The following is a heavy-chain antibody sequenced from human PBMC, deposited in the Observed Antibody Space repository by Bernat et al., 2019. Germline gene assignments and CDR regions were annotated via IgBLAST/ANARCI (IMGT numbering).Heavy chain of an antibody. CDR1: GYSISSGYY. CDR3: ARDISGYDSAT. J-gene: IGHJ4*02. CDR2: IYHSGST. D-gene: IGHD5-12*01. Sequence: QVQLQESGPGLVKPSETLSLTCAVSGYSISSGYYWGWIRQPPGKRLEWIGNIYHSGSTYYNPSLKSRVTISVDTSKNQFSLKLSSVTAADTAVYYCARDISGYDSATWGQGTLVTVSS. V-gene: IGHV4-38-2*02.